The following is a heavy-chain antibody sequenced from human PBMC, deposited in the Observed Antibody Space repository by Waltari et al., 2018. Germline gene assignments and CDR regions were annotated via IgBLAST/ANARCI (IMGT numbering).Heavy chain of an antibody. CDR3: ARGAGSSAFDY. D-gene: IGHD2-15*01. Sequence: EVHLLDSGGGLVQPGESQKLSCAASGFTFSSYALSWVRQAPGKGVEWVSSISRSGGGTYYADSVKGRFTISRDDSTNTLHLQMNSLRAEDTAVYYCARGAGSSAFDYWGQGTLVTVSS. CDR2: ISRSGGGT. J-gene: IGHJ4*02. V-gene: IGHV3-23*01. CDR1: GFTFSSYA.